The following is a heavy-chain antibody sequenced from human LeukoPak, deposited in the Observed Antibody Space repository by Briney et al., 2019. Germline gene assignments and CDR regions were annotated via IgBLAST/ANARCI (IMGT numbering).Heavy chain of an antibody. J-gene: IGHJ6*02. Sequence: SQTLSLTCAISGDSVSSNSAAWNWIRQSPSRGLEWLGRTYYRSKWYNDYAVSVKSRITINPDTSKNQFSLQLNSVTPEDTAVYYCARDLEAYSGSYREHYYYGMDVWGQGTTVTVSS. D-gene: IGHD1-26*01. CDR3: ARDLEAYSGSYREHYYYGMDV. CDR1: GDSVSSNSAA. V-gene: IGHV6-1*01. CDR2: TYYRSKWYN.